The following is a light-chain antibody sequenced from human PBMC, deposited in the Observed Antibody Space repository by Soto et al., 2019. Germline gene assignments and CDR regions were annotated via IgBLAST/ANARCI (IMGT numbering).Light chain of an antibody. CDR2: MGS. V-gene: IGKV2-28*01. J-gene: IGKJ1*01. Sequence: VMPQSPLSLPVTLGRPAPIFSRSIKRILHSNAYNYLDWYLQKQRQSPRRLIYMGSYQASGVPDRFSGSGSGTDFTLKISRVEDEDVGVYYRRQALQTRTLGKGTKVDI. CDR3: RQALQTRT. CDR1: KRILHSNAYNY.